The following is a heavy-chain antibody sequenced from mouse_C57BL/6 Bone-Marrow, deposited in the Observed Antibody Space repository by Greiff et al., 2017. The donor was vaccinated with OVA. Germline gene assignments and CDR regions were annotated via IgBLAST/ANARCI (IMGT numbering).Heavy chain of an antibody. CDR3: ARVLDYVSIRFYY. CDR2: ISDGGSYT. Sequence: EVQREESGGGLVKPGGSLKLSCAASGFTFSSYAMSWVRQTPEKRLEWVAIISDGGSYTYYPNNVKGRFTISRDNAKNNLYLQMSKLKAEDTAMYYSARVLDYVSIRFYYWGQGTTLTGSS. V-gene: IGHV5-4*01. J-gene: IGHJ2*01. D-gene: IGHD1-1*01. CDR1: GFTFSSYA.